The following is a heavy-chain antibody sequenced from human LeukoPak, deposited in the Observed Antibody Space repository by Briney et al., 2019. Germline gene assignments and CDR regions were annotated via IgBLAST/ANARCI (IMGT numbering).Heavy chain of an antibody. V-gene: IGHV3-53*01. Sequence: PGESLRLSCAASGFTVSSNYMSWVRQAPGKGLEWVSLISSGGSTYYADSVKGRFTISRDNSKNTLFLQMKSLRGEDTAVYYCAKDPINYDYSPNWFDPWGQGTLVTVSS. CDR1: GFTVSSNY. CDR2: ISSGGST. D-gene: IGHD4-11*01. J-gene: IGHJ5*02. CDR3: AKDPINYDYSPNWFDP.